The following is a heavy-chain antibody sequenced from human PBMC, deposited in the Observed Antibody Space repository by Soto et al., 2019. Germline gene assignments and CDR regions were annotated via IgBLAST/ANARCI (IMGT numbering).Heavy chain of an antibody. CDR1: GFTFSDSD. CDR3: SKLQVQSGPGNYFYGLDV. CDR2: IRGKAYSYAT. Sequence: GGSLRLSCAASGFTFSDSDIHWVRQASGKGLEWVGRIRGKAYSYATAYAVSVEDRFTVSRDDSKNTAYLQMNSLKAEDTAVYYCSKLQVQSGPGNYFYGLDVWGQGTTVTVSS. D-gene: IGHD5-12*01. V-gene: IGHV3-73*01. J-gene: IGHJ6*02.